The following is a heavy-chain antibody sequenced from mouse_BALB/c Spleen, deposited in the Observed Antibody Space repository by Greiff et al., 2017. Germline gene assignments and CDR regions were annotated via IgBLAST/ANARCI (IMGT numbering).Heavy chain of an antibody. CDR3: ARQTARATIYAMDY. V-gene: IGHV5-9-4*01. CDR1: GFTFSSYA. CDR2: ISSGGSYT. D-gene: IGHD3-2*01. J-gene: IGHJ4*01. Sequence: EVQRVESGGGLVKPGGSLKLSCAASGFTFSSYAMSWVRQSPEKRLEWVAEISSGGSYTYYPDTVTGRFTISRDNAKNTLYLEMSSLRSEDTAMYYCARQTARATIYAMDYWGQGTSVTVSS.